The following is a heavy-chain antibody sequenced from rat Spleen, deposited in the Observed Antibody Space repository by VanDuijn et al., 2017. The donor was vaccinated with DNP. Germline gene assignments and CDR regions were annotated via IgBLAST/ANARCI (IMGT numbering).Heavy chain of an antibody. CDR2: ISTGGGIT. CDR3: ARHEDYSSYIYGFAY. V-gene: IGHV5S13*01. CDR1: GFTFSNHG. Sequence: EVQLVESGGGLVQPGRSLKLSCAVSGFTFSNHGMAWVRQAPTKGLEWVASISTGGGITYYRDSVKGRFTISRDDAKNTQYLQIDSLRSEDTATYYCARHEDYSSYIYGFAYWGQGTLVTVSS. D-gene: IGHD1-2*01. J-gene: IGHJ3*01.